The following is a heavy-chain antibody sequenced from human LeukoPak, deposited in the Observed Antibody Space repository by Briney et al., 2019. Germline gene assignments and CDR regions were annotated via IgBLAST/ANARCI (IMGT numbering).Heavy chain of an antibody. CDR3: ARIPWGYSYGPGDY. Sequence: SVKVSXKASGGTFSSYAISWVRQAPGQGLEWMGGIIPIFGTANYAQKFQGRVTITTDESTSTAYMELSSLRSEDTAVYYCARIPWGYSYGPGDYWGQGTLVTVSS. V-gene: IGHV1-69*05. CDR1: GGTFSSYA. CDR2: IIPIFGTA. J-gene: IGHJ4*02. D-gene: IGHD5-18*01.